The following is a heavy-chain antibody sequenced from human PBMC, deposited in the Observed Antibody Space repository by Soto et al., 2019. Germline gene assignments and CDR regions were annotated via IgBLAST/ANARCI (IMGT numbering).Heavy chain of an antibody. D-gene: IGHD3-10*01. CDR3: ARLGVWFGELLQHYYYGMEV. CDR2: ISAYNVNT. V-gene: IGHV1-18*01. Sequence: ASLNVSFKASCYTFTIYFIILFLHSPLQWLELMGLISAYNVNTNYAQKLQGRVTMTTDTSTSTAYMELRSLRSDDTAVYYCARLGVWFGELLQHYYYGMEVWGKRNTVTVS. J-gene: IGHJ6*04. CDR1: CYTFTIYF.